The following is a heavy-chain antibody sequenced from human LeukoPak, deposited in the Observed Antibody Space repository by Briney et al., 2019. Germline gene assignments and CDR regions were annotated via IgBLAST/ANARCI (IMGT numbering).Heavy chain of an antibody. D-gene: IGHD3-10*01. CDR1: GFTFYDYV. CDR2: ISGWGDNT. V-gene: IGHV3-43*02. Sequence: GGSLRLSCAASGFTFYDYVMHWVRQVPGKSLEWVSLISGWGDNTNYADSVKGRFTISRDKAKNSLYLQMNSLRAEDTAVYYCTRTSGPVRAFDIWGQGTMVTVSS. CDR3: TRTSGPVRAFDI. J-gene: IGHJ3*02.